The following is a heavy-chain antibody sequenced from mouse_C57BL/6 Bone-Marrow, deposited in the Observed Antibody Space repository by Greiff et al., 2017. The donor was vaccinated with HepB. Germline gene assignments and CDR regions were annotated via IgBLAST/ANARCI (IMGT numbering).Heavy chain of an antibody. D-gene: IGHD3-2*02. Sequence: ELQLQQSGAELVRPGASVKLSCTASGFNIKDDYMHWVKQRPEQGLEWIGWIDPENGDTEYASKFQGKATITADTSSNTAYLQLSSLTSEDTAVYYCTQTAQATYLDYWGQGTTLTVSS. V-gene: IGHV14-4*01. CDR2: IDPENGDT. CDR1: GFNIKDDY. CDR3: TQTAQATYLDY. J-gene: IGHJ2*01.